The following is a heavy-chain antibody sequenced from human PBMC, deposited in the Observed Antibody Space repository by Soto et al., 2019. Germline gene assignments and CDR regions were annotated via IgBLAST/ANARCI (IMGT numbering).Heavy chain of an antibody. CDR1: GYTFTSYG. J-gene: IGHJ4*02. V-gene: IGHV1-18*01. D-gene: IGHD3-22*01. Sequence: QVQLVQSGAEVKKPGASVKVSCKASGYTFTSYGISWVRQAPGQGLEWMGWISAYNGNTNYAQKLQGRVTMTTDTSTSTAYMELRSRRSDDTSVYYCARDGYYDSSDGYFDYWGKGTLVTVSS. CDR2: ISAYNGNT. CDR3: ARDGYYDSSDGYFDY.